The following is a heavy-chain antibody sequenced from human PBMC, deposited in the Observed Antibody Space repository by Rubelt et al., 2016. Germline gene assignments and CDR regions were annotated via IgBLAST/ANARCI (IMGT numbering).Heavy chain of an antibody. CDR3: ARDLRTETITGTKYYYYYGMDV. D-gene: IGHD1-7*01. V-gene: IGHV3-66*01. J-gene: IGHJ6*02. CDR1: GFTVSSNY. CDR2: IYSGGST. Sequence: EVQLVESGGGLVQPGGSLRLSCAASGFTVSSNYMSWVRQAPGKGLEWVSVIYSGGSTYYADSVKGRFTISRDNSKNTLYLQMNSLRAEDTAVYDCARDLRTETITGTKYYYYYGMDVWGQGTTVTVSS.